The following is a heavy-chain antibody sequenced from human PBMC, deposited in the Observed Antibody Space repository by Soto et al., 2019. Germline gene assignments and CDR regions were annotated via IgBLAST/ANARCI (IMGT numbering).Heavy chain of an antibody. Sequence: QVQLVESGGGVVQPGRSLSLSCAASGFTLSSYAVHWVRQAPGKGLEGVAVMSFDGSKASHADSVKGRFTISRDNPKNTVSLQMNSLRVEDSAVYYCARGPPGVVPGAIGSGGMDVWGQGTTVTVSS. CDR3: ARGPPGVVPGAIGSGGMDV. CDR1: GFTLSSYA. CDR2: MSFDGSKA. V-gene: IGHV3-30*04. D-gene: IGHD2-2*01. J-gene: IGHJ6*02.